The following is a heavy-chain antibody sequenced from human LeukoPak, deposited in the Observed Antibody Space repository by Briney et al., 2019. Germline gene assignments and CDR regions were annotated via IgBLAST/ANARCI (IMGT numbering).Heavy chain of an antibody. J-gene: IGHJ4*02. CDR1: GFTVINND. CDR2: LYSDGNT. D-gene: IGHD1-14*01. Sequence: GGSLRLSCAASGFTVINNDMTWVRQAPGKGLEWVAVLYSDGNTKYADSVQGRFTISRDNSKNTPYLEMNSLSPDDTAVYYCARGVEPLAANTLAYWGQGTLVTVSS. V-gene: IGHV3-53*01. CDR3: ARGVEPLAANTLAY.